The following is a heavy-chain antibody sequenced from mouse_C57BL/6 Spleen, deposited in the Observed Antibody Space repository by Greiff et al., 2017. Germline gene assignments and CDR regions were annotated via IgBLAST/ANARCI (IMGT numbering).Heavy chain of an antibody. CDR3: TRRLYFDY. J-gene: IGHJ2*01. Sequence: QVQLKESGAELVRPGASVTLSCKASGYTFTDYEMHWVKQTPVHGLEWIGAIDPETGGTAYNQKFKGKAILTADKSSSTAYMELLSLTSEDSAVYYCTRRLYFDYWGQGTTLTVSS. V-gene: IGHV1-15*01. CDR1: GYTFTDYE. CDR2: IDPETGGT.